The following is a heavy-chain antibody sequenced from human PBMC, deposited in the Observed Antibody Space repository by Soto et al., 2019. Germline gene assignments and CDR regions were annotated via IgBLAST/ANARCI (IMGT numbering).Heavy chain of an antibody. Sequence: EVHLVESGGGLVQPGGSLRLSCAASGFTFSSYWMTWVRQAPGKGLEWVANTKPDGSEKNYVGSVKGRFTISRDNAKNSLFLQMDSLRAEDTAVYYCARVAYVDESFDYWGQGTRVTVSS. J-gene: IGHJ4*02. V-gene: IGHV3-7*01. D-gene: IGHD2-21*01. CDR2: TKPDGSEK. CDR1: GFTFSSYW. CDR3: ARVAYVDESFDY.